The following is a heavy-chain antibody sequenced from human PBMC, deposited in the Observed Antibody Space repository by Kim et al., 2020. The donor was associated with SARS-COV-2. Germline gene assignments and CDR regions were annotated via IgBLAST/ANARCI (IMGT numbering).Heavy chain of an antibody. CDR2: TTDYGDDT. D-gene: IGHD1-26*01. CDR1: GFTFSRYA. V-gene: IGHV3-23*01. J-gene: IGHJ3*02. CDR3: AKGLSGGYPGSRTFDM. Sequence: GGSLRLSCVASGFTFSRYAMSWVRQAPGKGLDWVSTTTDYGDDTKYADSVKGRFTLSRDNSKNTLYLQMNTLTVDDTAVYYCAKGLSGGYPGSRTFDMWGQGTMVTVSS.